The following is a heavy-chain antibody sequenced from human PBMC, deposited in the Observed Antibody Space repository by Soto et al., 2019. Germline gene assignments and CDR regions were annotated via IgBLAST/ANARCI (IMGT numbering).Heavy chain of an antibody. J-gene: IGHJ5*02. CDR3: GRRTTGTTNWCDP. V-gene: IGHV4-59*08. CDR2: IYYSGST. CDR1: NGSISGYS. D-gene: IGHD1-1*01. Sequence: SVTLSLTCTVANGSISGYSANWIRQPPGKGLEWIGYIYYSGSTNYNPSLKSRVTISVDTSKNQFSLKLSSVTAADTAVYYCGRRTTGTTNWCDPWGQGTLVTVSS.